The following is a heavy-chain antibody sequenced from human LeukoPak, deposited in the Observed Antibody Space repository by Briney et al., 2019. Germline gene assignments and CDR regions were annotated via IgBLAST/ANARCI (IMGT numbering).Heavy chain of an antibody. CDR3: ARDRYCSSTSCYLSAFDI. CDR2: IYYSGST. V-gene: IGHV4-59*01. D-gene: IGHD2-2*01. CDR1: GGSISSYY. J-gene: IGHJ3*02. Sequence: SETLSLTCTVSGGSISSYYWSWIRQRPGKGLEWIGYIYYSGSTNYNPSFKSRVTISVDTSKNQFSLKLSSVTAADTAVYYCARDRYCSSTSCYLSAFDIWGQGTMVTVSS.